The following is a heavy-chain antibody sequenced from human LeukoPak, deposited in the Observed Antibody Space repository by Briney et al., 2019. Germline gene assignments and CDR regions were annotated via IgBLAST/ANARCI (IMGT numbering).Heavy chain of an antibody. Sequence: ASVKVSCKASGYTFTGHYMHWVRQAPGQGLEWMGWINPNSGGTNYAQKFQGRVTMTRDTSISTAYMELSRLRSDDTAVYYCAREDIVLMVPDYWGQGTLVTVSS. CDR3: AREDIVLMVPDY. V-gene: IGHV1-2*02. J-gene: IGHJ4*02. D-gene: IGHD2-8*01. CDR1: GYTFTGHY. CDR2: INPNSGGT.